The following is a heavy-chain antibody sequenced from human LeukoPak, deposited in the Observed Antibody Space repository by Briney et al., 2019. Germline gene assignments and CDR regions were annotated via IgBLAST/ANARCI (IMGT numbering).Heavy chain of an antibody. Sequence: GASVKVSCKASGYTFTSYGISWVRQAPGQGLEWMGWISAYNGNTNYAQKLQGRVTMTTDTSTSTAYMELRSLRSDDTAVYYCARDRAYDILTGYYYGMDVWGQGTTVTVSS. CDR3: ARDRAYDILTGYYYGMDV. D-gene: IGHD3-9*01. V-gene: IGHV1-18*01. CDR2: ISAYNGNT. CDR1: GYTFTSYG. J-gene: IGHJ6*02.